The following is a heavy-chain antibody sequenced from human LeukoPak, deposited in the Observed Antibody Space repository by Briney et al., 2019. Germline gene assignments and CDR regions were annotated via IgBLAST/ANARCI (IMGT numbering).Heavy chain of an antibody. V-gene: IGHV4-39*01. CDR3: ARHLRGATIYFDY. J-gene: IGHJ4*02. CDR1: GGSISTSSYY. D-gene: IGHD1-26*01. Sequence: SETLSLTCTVSGGSISTSSYYWAWMRQPPGKGLEWIGSISYSVTTYYNPSLKSRVTISVDTSKNQFSLKLSSVTAADTAIYYCARHLRGATIYFDYWGQGTLVTVSS. CDR2: ISYSVTT.